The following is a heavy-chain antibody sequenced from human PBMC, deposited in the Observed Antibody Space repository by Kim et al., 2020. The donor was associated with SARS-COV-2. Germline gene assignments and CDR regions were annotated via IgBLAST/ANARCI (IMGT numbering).Heavy chain of an antibody. CDR3: AKELGHLWFSIDY. V-gene: IGHV3-30*02. D-gene: IGHD3-9*01. Sequence: YAGSVQGRFTSSRDNSKNTLYLQMNSLRAEDTAVYYCAKELGHLWFSIDYWGQGTLVTVSS. J-gene: IGHJ4*02.